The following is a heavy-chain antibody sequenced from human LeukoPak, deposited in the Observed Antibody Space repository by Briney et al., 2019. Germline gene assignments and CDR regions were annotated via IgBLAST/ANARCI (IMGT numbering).Heavy chain of an antibody. J-gene: IGHJ6*03. CDR2: IYYSGST. V-gene: IGHV4-59*01. CDR1: GDSLSRYH. CDR3: ARAGMRRCSSTSCYDDYYYYYMDV. Sequence: SEPLSLPCTVSGDSLSRYHWRWLPHPTGKGLEGLGYIYYSGSTNHNRSLKSRVTISVDTAKNQFSLKLSSVTAADTAVYYCARAGMRRCSSTSCYDDYYYYYMDVWGKGTTVTIS. D-gene: IGHD2-2*01.